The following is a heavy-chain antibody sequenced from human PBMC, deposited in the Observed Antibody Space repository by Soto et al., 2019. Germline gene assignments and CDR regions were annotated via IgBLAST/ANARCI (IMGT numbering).Heavy chain of an antibody. V-gene: IGHV3-48*01. CDR3: TKARLWGGDGYNSYYYNAMDV. CDR2: ISPSGRI. Sequence: PGGSLRLSCAASGFTFSSYSMNWVRQAPGKGLEWVSYISPSGRIGYADSVKGRFTISRDNAKNSLYLQMNSLRPEDTALYYCTKARLWGGDGYNSYYYNAMDVWGQGTKVTVSS. D-gene: IGHD3-16*01. CDR1: GFTFSSYS. J-gene: IGHJ6*02.